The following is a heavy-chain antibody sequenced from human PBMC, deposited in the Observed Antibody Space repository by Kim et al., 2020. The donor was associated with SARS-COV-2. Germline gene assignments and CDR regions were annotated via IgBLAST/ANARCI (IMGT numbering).Heavy chain of an antibody. CDR1: GFTFSSYE. D-gene: IGHD3-10*01. CDR2: ISSSGSTI. Sequence: GGSLRLSCAASGFTFSSYEMNWVRQAPGKGLEWVSYISSSGSTIYYADSVKGRFTISRDNAKNSLYLQMNSLRAEDTAVYYCARDRKGSGRGYYYGMDVWGQGTTVTVSS. V-gene: IGHV3-48*03. J-gene: IGHJ6*02. CDR3: ARDRKGSGRGYYYGMDV.